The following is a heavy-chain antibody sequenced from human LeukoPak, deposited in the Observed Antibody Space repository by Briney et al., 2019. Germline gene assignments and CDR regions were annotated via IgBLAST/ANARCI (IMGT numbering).Heavy chain of an antibody. D-gene: IGHD1-26*01. CDR2: ISSRSSTI. V-gene: IGHV3-48*04. J-gene: IGHJ4*02. CDR1: VFTFSSYS. CDR3: ARGGKLHSGSYRFDY. Sequence: GGSLRLSFAASVFTFSSYSMNWVRQAPGKVLEWVSYISSRSSTIYDADSVKGRFTISIDNAKNSLYLQIKSRRAEYTAVYYCARGGKLHSGSYRFDYWGQGTLVTVSS.